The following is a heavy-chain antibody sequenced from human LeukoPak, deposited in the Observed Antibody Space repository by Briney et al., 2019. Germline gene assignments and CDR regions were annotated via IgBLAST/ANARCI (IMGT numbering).Heavy chain of an antibody. CDR2: FDPEDGET. J-gene: IGHJ4*02. CDR1: GYTFNEFS. CDR3: ARGMISSAYSSSSVVDY. D-gene: IGHD6-6*01. V-gene: IGHV1-24*01. Sequence: ASVKVSCKVSGYTFNEFSMHWVRQAPAKGLEWMGGFDPEDGETIYAQKFQGRVTMTEDTSTDTAYMELSSLRSEDTAVYYCARGMISSAYSSSSVVDYWGQGTLVTVSS.